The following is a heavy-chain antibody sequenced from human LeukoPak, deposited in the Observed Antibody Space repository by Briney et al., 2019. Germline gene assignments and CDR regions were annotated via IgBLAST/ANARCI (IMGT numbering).Heavy chain of an antibody. CDR2: ISSSSSTI. CDR3: ARDDSYYYDSSGPLGYFDL. CDR1: GFTFSSYS. V-gene: IGHV3-48*02. J-gene: IGHJ2*01. Sequence: GGSLRLSCAASGFTFSSYSMNWVRQAPGKGLEWVSYISSSSSTIYYADSVKGRFTISRDNAKNSLYLQMNSLRDEDTAVYYCARDDSYYYDSSGPLGYFDLWGRGTLVTVSS. D-gene: IGHD3-22*01.